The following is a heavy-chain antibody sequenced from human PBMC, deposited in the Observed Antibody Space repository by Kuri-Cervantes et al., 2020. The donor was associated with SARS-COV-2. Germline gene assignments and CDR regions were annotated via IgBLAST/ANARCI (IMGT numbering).Heavy chain of an antibody. D-gene: IGHD2-21*01. CDR3: ASGGYSYGWPSMAYCGGDCYSGFVY. CDR2: IIPIFGTA. Sequence: SVKVSCKASGGTFSSYAISWVRQAPGQGLEWMGGIIPIFGTANYAQKFQGRVTITTDESTSTAYTELSSLRSEDTAVYYCASGGYSYGWPSMAYCGGDCYSGFVYWGQGTLVTVSS. CDR1: GGTFSSYA. J-gene: IGHJ4*02. V-gene: IGHV1-69*05.